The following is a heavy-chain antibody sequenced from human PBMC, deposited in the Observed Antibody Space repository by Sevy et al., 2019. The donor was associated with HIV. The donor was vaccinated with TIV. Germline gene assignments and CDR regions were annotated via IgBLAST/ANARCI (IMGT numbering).Heavy chain of an antibody. CDR1: GYTFTGQY. CDR3: ARDLRIRGYSYGSFDD. CDR2: INPNSGGT. J-gene: IGHJ4*02. V-gene: IGHV1-2*02. Sequence: ASVKVSCKASGYTFTGQYIHWVRQAPGQGLEWMGWINPNSGGTNYRQDFQGRVTLTRDTSITTAYMELSGLKSDDTASYYCARDLRIRGYSYGSFDDWGQGTLVTVSS. D-gene: IGHD5-18*01.